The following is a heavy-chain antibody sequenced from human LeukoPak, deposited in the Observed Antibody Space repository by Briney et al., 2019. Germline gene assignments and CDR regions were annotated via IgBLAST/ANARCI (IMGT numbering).Heavy chain of an antibody. CDR2: IIPIIGTA. Sequence: SVKVSCKASGGTFSSYAISWVRQAPGQGLEWMGGIIPIIGTANYAQKFQGRVTITADESTSTAYMELSSLRSEDTAVYYCARGRDTAIEFDYWGQGTLVTVSS. CDR1: GGTFSSYA. V-gene: IGHV1-69*13. J-gene: IGHJ4*02. D-gene: IGHD5-18*01. CDR3: ARGRDTAIEFDY.